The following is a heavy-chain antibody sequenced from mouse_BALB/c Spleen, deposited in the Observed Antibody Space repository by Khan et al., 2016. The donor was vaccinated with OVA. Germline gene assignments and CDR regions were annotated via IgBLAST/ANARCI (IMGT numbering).Heavy chain of an antibody. D-gene: IGHD1-2*01. J-gene: IGHJ4*01. Sequence: EVQLQESGAEFVKPGASVKLSCTASGFKIKDTYIHWVKQRPEQGLEWIGKIDPANGKTNYDPKFQGKATITADTSSNTAYLHLSSLTSEDTVVYYCAHSLLLYAMDYWGHGTSVTVSS. CDR2: IDPANGKT. CDR3: AHSLLLYAMDY. V-gene: IGHV14-3*02. CDR1: GFKIKDTY.